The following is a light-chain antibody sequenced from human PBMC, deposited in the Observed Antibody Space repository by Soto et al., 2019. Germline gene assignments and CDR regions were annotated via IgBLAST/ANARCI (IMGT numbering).Light chain of an antibody. CDR3: GTWDLSLSEVV. CDR1: SSNIGRNF. CDR2: DDN. V-gene: IGLV1-51*01. J-gene: IGLJ2*01. Sequence: QSVLTQPPSVCAAPGQKVTISCSGSSSNIGRNFVSWYQHLPGTAPKLLIFDDNRRPSGIPDRFSGSKSGTSATLGITGLQTGDEADYYCGTWDLSLSEVVFGGGTKLTVL.